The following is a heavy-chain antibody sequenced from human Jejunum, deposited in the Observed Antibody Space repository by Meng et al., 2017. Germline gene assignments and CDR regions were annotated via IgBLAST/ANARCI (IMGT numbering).Heavy chain of an antibody. V-gene: IGHV4-31*03. CDR1: GDSISSGGHY. CDR2: IYYTGSA. Sequence: QVQLQESGPGLGTPSHTLSLTCTVSGDSISSGGHYWSWIRQHPGKGLEWIGYIYYTGSAYYNPSLESRVTLSVDTSNNQFSLRLNSVTAADTAVYYCAREGQLMLGLVDYWGQGTLVTVSS. D-gene: IGHD2-2*01. J-gene: IGHJ4*02. CDR3: AREGQLMLGLVDY.